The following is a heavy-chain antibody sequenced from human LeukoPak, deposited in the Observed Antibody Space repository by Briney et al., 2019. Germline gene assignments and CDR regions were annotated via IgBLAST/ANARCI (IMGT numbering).Heavy chain of an antibody. CDR1: GYTLTELS. D-gene: IGHD5-12*01. Sequence: ASVKVSCKVSGYTLTELSMHWVRQAPGKGLEWMGGFDPEDGETIYAQKFQGRVTMTEDTSTDTAYMELSSLRSEDTAVYYCATDSGRWLRFRGNAFDYWGQGTLVTVSS. J-gene: IGHJ4*02. CDR3: ATDSGRWLRFRGNAFDY. V-gene: IGHV1-24*01. CDR2: FDPEDGET.